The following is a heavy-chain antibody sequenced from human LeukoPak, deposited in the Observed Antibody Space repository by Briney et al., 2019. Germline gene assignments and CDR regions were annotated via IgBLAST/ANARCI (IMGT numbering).Heavy chain of an antibody. Sequence: GGSLRLSCAASGFTFSYYWMHWVRQAPGKGLVWVSRINSDGSNTIYADSVKGRFTISRDNAKNTLYLQMNSLRAEDTAVYYCATGGYSYGELDYWSQGTLVTVSS. V-gene: IGHV3-74*01. CDR3: ATGGYSYGELDY. CDR2: INSDGSNT. D-gene: IGHD5-18*01. J-gene: IGHJ4*02. CDR1: GFTFSYYW.